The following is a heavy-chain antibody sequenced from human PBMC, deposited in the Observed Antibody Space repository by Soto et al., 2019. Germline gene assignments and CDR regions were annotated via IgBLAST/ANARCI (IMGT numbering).Heavy chain of an antibody. D-gene: IGHD6-6*01. CDR1: GGSFSGYY. CDR2: INHSGST. J-gene: IGHJ4*02. CDR3: ARGRGIAARPGYYFDH. V-gene: IGHV4-34*01. Sequence: SETLSLTCAVYGGSFSGYYWSWIRQPPGKGLEWIGEINHSGSTNYNPSLKSRVTISVDTSKNQFSLKLSSVTAADTAVYYCARGRGIAARPGYYFDHWGQGTLVTVS.